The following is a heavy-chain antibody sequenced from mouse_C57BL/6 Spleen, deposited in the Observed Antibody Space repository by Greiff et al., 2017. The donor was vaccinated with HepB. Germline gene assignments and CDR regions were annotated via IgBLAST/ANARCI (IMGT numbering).Heavy chain of an antibody. CDR3: ARERYYDYFFAY. J-gene: IGHJ3*01. Sequence: SGPELVKPGASVKMSCKASGYTFTDYNMHWVKQSHGKSLEWIGYINPNNGGTSYNQKFKGKATLTVNKSSSTAYMELRSLTSEDSAVYYCARERYYDYFFAYWGQGTLVTVSA. V-gene: IGHV1-22*01. D-gene: IGHD2-4*01. CDR1: GYTFTDYN. CDR2: INPNNGGT.